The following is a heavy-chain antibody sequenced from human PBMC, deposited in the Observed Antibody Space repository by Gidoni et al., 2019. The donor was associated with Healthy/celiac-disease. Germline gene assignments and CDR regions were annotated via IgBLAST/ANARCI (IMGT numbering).Heavy chain of an antibody. CDR1: GCTSSSYS. D-gene: IGHD6-6*01. CDR3: ARGGSRLYYYYGMDV. Sequence: EVQLVESGGGLVKPGGSLRLSCAASGCTSSSYSMNWVRQAPGKGLEWVSSISSSGSTIYYADSVKGRFTISRDNAKNSLYLQMNSLRAEDTAVYYCARGGSRLYYYYGMDVWGQGTTVTVSS. CDR2: ISSSGSTI. J-gene: IGHJ6*02. V-gene: IGHV3-21*01.